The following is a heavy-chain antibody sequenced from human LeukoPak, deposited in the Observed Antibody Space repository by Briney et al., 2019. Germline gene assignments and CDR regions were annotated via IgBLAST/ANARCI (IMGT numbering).Heavy chain of an antibody. Sequence: SETLSLTCAVSGGSISGSNWWSWVRQPPGKGLEWIGEIYHSGSTNYNPSLKSRVTISVDKSKNQFSLKLSSVTAADTAVYYCARVVGYSSGYFDYWGQGTLVTVSS. V-gene: IGHV4-4*02. CDR3: ARVVGYSSGYFDY. J-gene: IGHJ4*02. CDR2: IYHSGST. D-gene: IGHD6-19*01. CDR1: GGSISGSNW.